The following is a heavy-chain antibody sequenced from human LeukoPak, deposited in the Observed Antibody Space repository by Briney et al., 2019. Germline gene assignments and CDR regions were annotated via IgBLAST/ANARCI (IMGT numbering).Heavy chain of an antibody. CDR2: MNPNSGNT. CDR3: ARVLSLTRQRPRGGRGLNWFDP. V-gene: IGHV1-8*01. D-gene: IGHD6-25*01. Sequence: DSVKVSCKASGYTFTSYDINWVRQATGQGLEWMGWMNPNSGNTGYAQKFQGRVTMTRNTSISTAYMELSSLRSEDTAVYYCARVLSLTRQRPRGGRGLNWFDPWGQGTLVTVSS. J-gene: IGHJ5*02. CDR1: GYTFTSYD.